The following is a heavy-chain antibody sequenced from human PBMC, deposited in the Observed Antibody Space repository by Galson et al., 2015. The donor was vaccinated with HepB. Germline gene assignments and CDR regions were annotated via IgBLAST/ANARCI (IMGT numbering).Heavy chain of an antibody. CDR1: GFTFSSYW. V-gene: IGHV3-74*01. D-gene: IGHD1-14*01. CDR3: ARGWSSGAGNY. Sequence: LRLSCAASGFTFSSYWMHWVRQAPGKGLVWVSRINSDGSSTSYADSVKGRFTISRDNAKNTLYLQMNSLRAEDTAVYYCARGWSSGAGNYWGQGTLVTVSS. CDR2: INSDGSST. J-gene: IGHJ4*02.